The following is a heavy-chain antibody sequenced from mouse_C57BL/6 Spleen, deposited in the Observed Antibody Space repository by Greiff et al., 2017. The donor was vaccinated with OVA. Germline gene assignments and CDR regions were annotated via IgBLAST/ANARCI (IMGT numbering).Heavy chain of an antibody. Sequence: VQLQQSGPELVKPGASVKIPCKASGYTFTDYNMDWVKQSHGKSLEWIGDINPNNGGTIYNQKFKGKATLTVAKSSSTAYMELRSLTSEDTAVYYCARKENYGNGYFDVWGTGTTVTVSS. V-gene: IGHV1-18*01. J-gene: IGHJ1*03. CDR2: INPNNGGT. CDR1: GYTFTDYN. CDR3: ARKENYGNGYFDV. D-gene: IGHD2-1*01.